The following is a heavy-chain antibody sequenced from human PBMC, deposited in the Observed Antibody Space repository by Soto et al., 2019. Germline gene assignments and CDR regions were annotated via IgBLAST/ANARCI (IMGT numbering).Heavy chain of an antibody. CDR3: AKDIIGALGSDLGELSSAFDI. CDR1: GFTFDDYA. D-gene: IGHD3-16*01. CDR2: ISWNSGSI. V-gene: IGHV3-9*01. Sequence: GGSLRLSCAASGFTFDDYAMHWVRQAPGKGLEWVSGISWNSGSIGYADSVKGRFTISRDNAKNSLYLQMNSLRAEDTALYYCAKDIIGALGSDLGELSSAFDIWGQGTMVTVSS. J-gene: IGHJ3*02.